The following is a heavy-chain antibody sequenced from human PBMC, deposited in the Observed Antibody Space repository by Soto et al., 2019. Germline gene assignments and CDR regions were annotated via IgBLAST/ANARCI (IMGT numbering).Heavy chain of an antibody. Sequence: GGSLRPSCAAPGFTFSSYGMHWVRQAPGKGLEWVAVISYDGSNKYYADSVKGRFTISRDNSKNTLYLQMNSLRAEDTAVYYCAKAMQQWPANLAYWGQGTRVTVSS. CDR1: GFTFSSYG. J-gene: IGHJ4*02. CDR2: ISYDGSNK. D-gene: IGHD6-19*01. V-gene: IGHV3-30*18. CDR3: AKAMQQWPANLAY.